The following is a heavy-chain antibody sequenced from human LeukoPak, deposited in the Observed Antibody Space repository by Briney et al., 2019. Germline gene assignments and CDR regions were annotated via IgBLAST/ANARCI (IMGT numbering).Heavy chain of an antibody. D-gene: IGHD3-10*01. Sequence: VGSLRHSCAASGVMFLSYWVTWVRQAPGKGLEWVANIKQDGSEKYYVDSVKGRFTISRDNAKNSVYLQMNSLRAEDTAVYYCARRHRFGFLDSCGQGTLVTVSS. CDR2: IKQDGSEK. CDR1: GVMFLSYW. CDR3: ARRHRFGFLDS. V-gene: IGHV3-7*04. J-gene: IGHJ4*02.